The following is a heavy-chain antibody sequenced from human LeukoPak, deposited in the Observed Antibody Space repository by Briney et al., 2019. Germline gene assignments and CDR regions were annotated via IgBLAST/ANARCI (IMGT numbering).Heavy chain of an antibody. CDR2: IKQDGSEK. CDR1: GFTFSSYW. Sequence: PGGSLRLSCAASGFTFSSYWMCWVRQAPGKGLEWVANIKQDGSEKYYVDSVKGRFTISRDNAKNSLYLQMNSLRAEDTAVYYCARDDYYDSSGYYYNYRAFDYWGQGTLVTVSS. D-gene: IGHD3-22*01. J-gene: IGHJ4*02. CDR3: ARDDYYDSSGYYYNYRAFDY. V-gene: IGHV3-7*01.